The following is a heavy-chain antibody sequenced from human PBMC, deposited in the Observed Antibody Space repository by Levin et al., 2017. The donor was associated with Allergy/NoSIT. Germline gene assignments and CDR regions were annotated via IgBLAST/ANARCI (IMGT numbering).Heavy chain of an antibody. Sequence: SGPTLVKPTQTLTLTCTVSGFSLSTSGMCVSWLRQSPGKALEWLAHIDWDDDKFYSTSLKTRLSISKDTSKNQVVLTMTSMDPVDTATYYCARFRYDRGQALDFWGQGTLVTVSS. V-gene: IGHV2-70*13. CDR1: GFSLSTSGMC. J-gene: IGHJ4*02. CDR2: IDWDDDK. D-gene: IGHD2-2*01. CDR3: ARFRYDRGQALDF.